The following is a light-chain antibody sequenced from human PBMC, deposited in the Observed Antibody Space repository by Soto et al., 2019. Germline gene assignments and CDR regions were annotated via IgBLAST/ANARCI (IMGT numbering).Light chain of an antibody. J-gene: IGLJ2*01. CDR1: SSDVGSYNL. CDR3: SSYTTSGSFVV. Sequence: QSALTQPASVSGSPGQSITISCTGTSSDVGSYNLVSWYQQHPGKAPKLMIYEGSKRPSGVSNRFSGSKSGNTASLTISGLQAEDEADYYCSSYTTSGSFVVFGGGTKLTVL. V-gene: IGLV2-14*02. CDR2: EGS.